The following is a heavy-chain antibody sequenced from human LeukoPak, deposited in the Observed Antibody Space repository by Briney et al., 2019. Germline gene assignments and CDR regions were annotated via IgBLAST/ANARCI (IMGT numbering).Heavy chain of an antibody. D-gene: IGHD6-13*01. CDR1: GFTFSSYA. CDR3: AKGYGYSSSWTSNYYFYGLDV. Sequence: GGSLRLSCAASGFTFSSYAISWVRQAPGKGLEWVSAISDSDSGTYYADSVKGRFTISRDNSKNTLYLQMDSLRAEDTALYYCAKGYGYSSSWTSNYYFYGLDVWGQGTTVTVSS. CDR2: ISDSDSGT. V-gene: IGHV3-23*01. J-gene: IGHJ6*02.